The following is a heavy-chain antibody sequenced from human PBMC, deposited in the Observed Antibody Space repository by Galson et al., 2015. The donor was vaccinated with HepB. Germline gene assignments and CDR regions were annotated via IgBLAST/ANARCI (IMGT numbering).Heavy chain of an antibody. CDR2: VSYDGSNK. Sequence: SLRLSCAASGLIFSEYSMHWVRQAPGKGLEWVAVVSYDGSNKNYADSVKGRFTISRDNSKNTPFLQMKSLRGEDTAVYYRAQDNRSTSARHISYYYYGMYIWGQGTTVTVSS. CDR1: GLIFSEYS. V-gene: IGHV3-30*18. D-gene: IGHD2/OR15-2a*01. J-gene: IGHJ6*02. CDR3: AQDNRSTSARHISYYYYGMYI.